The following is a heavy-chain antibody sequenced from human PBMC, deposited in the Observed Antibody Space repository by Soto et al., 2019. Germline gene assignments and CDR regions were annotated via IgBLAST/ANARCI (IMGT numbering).Heavy chain of an antibody. CDR1: GYSFTSYW. V-gene: IGHV5-51*01. Sequence: GESLKISCKGSGYSFTSYWIGWVRQMPGKGLEWMGIIYPGDSDTRYSPSFQGQVTISADKSISTAYLQWSSLKASDTAMYYCARPSTWNYVPTNYYYGMDVWGQGTTVPVSS. J-gene: IGHJ6*02. CDR2: IYPGDSDT. D-gene: IGHD1-7*01. CDR3: ARPSTWNYVPTNYYYGMDV.